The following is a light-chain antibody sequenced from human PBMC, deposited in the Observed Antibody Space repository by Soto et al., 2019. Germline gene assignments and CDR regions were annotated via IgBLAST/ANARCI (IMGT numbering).Light chain of an antibody. V-gene: IGLV2-23*01. CDR2: EGS. Sequence: QSALTQPASVSGSPGQSTTISCTGTSSDVGSYKFVSWYQQHPGKAPKLMIYEGSKRPSGVSNRFSGSKSGNTASLTISGLQAEDEADYYCCSYAGDSAWVFGGGTKLTVL. CDR1: SSDVGSYKF. CDR3: CSYAGDSAWV. J-gene: IGLJ3*02.